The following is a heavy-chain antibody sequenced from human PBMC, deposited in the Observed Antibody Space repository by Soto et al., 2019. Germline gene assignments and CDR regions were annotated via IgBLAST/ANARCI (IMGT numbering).Heavy chain of an antibody. J-gene: IGHJ5*02. Sequence: SLTLSLTCTFSGGSVISGSYYWSWIRQPPGKGLEWIGYIYYSGSTNYNPSLKSRVTISVDTSKNQFSLKLSSGTAADTAVYYCARSIGYCSSTSCYTGGWFDPWGQGTLVTVSS. CDR2: IYYSGST. V-gene: IGHV4-61*01. CDR3: ARSIGYCSSTSCYTGGWFDP. CDR1: GGSVISGSYY. D-gene: IGHD2-2*02.